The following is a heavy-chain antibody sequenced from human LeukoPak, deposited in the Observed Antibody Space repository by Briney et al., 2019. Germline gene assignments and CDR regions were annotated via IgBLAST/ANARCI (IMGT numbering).Heavy chain of an antibody. J-gene: IGHJ4*02. Sequence: GGSLRLSCVASGFTFSAYGMHWVRQAPGKGLEWVAFVRYDGNSEYYADSVKGRFTISRDNSKNTLYLQMNSLRAEDKAVYYCAGTIMGATRPSPDYWGQGTLVTVSS. V-gene: IGHV3-30*02. CDR2: VRYDGNSE. CDR3: AGTIMGATRPSPDY. D-gene: IGHD1-26*01. CDR1: GFTFSAYG.